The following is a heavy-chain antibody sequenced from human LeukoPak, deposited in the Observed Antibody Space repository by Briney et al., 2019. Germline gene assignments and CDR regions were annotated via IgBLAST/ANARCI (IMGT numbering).Heavy chain of an antibody. J-gene: IGHJ5*02. V-gene: IGHV1-8*01. CDR1: GYTFTSYD. D-gene: IGHD3-10*01. CDR2: MNPNSGNT. Sequence: ASVKVSCKASGYTFTSYDINWVRQATGQGLEWMGWMNPNSGNTGYAQKFRGRVTMTRNTSISTAYMELSSLRSEDTAVYYCARGKARRELANWFDPWGQGTLVTVSS. CDR3: ARGKARRELANWFDP.